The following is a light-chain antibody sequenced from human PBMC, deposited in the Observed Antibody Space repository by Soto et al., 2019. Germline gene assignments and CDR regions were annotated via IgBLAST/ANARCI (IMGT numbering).Light chain of an antibody. CDR1: SSDVGDYNY. CDR2: EVT. V-gene: IGLV2-14*01. CDR3: CSYTISITYV. J-gene: IGLJ1*01. Sequence: QSVLTQPASVSGSPGQSITISCTGTSSDVGDYNYVSWYQHHPDTAPKLMIYEVTNRPSGVSNRFSGSKSGNTASLTISGLQAEDEADYYCCSYTISITYVFSTGAKVIVL.